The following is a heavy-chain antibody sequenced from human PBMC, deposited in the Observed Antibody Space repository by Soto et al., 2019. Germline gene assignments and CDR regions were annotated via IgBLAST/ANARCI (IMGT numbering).Heavy chain of an antibody. CDR3: AKVTKRAAAGRYEYYKYGMDV. CDR1: GFAFSTYA. D-gene: IGHD6-13*01. Sequence: EVQLLESGGALEHPGGSLRLSCAASGFAFSTYAMTWVRQAPGKGLEWVSVISGSGGSSYYAASVKGRFTISRANSKNTLYLQMNGLRAEDTALYYCAKVTKRAAAGRYEYYKYGMDVWGQGTTVTVSS. J-gene: IGHJ6*02. CDR2: ISGSGGSS. V-gene: IGHV3-23*01.